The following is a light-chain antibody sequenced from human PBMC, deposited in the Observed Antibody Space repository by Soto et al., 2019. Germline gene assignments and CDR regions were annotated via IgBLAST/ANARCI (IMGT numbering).Light chain of an antibody. J-gene: IGLJ1*01. Sequence: QSVLTQPASVSGSPGQSVTISCTGTSSDIGTYNFVSWYQQLPGKAPKLMIFEVSNRPSGVSNRLSGSKSGNTASLTSSGLQAEDEGDYYCSSYTNTNILHYVFGTGTKLTVL. CDR3: SSYTNTNILHYV. V-gene: IGLV2-14*01. CDR2: EVS. CDR1: SSDIGTYNF.